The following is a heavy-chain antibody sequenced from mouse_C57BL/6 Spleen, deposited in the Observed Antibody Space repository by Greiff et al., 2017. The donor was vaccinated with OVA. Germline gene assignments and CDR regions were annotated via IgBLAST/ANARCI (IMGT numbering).Heavy chain of an antibody. Sequence: QVQLQQPGAELVKPGASVKMSCKASGYTFTSYWITWVKQRPGQGLEWIGDIYPGSGSTNYNEKFKSKATLTVDTSSSTAYMQLSSLTSEDSAVYYCARLITTVGAMDYAMDYWGQGTSVTVSS. D-gene: IGHD1-1*01. V-gene: IGHV1-55*01. J-gene: IGHJ4*01. CDR2: IYPGSGST. CDR3: ARLITTVGAMDYAMDY. CDR1: GYTFTSYW.